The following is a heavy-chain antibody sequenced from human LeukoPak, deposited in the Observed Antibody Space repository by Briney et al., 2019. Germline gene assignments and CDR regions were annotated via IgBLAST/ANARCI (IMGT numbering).Heavy chain of an antibody. Sequence: GGSLRLSCAASGFTFSSYEMNWVRQAPGKGLEWVGRIKSKTDGGTTDYAAPVKGRFTISRDDSKNTLYLQMNSLKTEDTAVYYCTTGFAAGAYYYYYYYMDVWGKGTTVTISS. CDR2: IKSKTDGGTT. V-gene: IGHV3-15*01. CDR3: TTGFAAGAYYYYYYYMDV. D-gene: IGHD3-10*01. CDR1: GFTFSSYE. J-gene: IGHJ6*03.